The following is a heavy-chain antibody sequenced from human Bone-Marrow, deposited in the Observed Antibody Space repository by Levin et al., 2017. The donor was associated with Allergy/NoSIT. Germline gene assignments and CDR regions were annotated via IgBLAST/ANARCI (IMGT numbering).Heavy chain of an antibody. CDR1: GFTFSDYA. D-gene: IGHD3-10*01. Sequence: GESLKISCVASGFTFSDYAMSWVRQGPGKGLEWVSTISGSGAKTYYADSVKGRFTISRDNSRKQLFLEMNSLRVDDSAVYYCAKDGLVRDFYYFDHWGQGNLVTVSS. V-gene: IGHV3-23*01. J-gene: IGHJ4*02. CDR3: AKDGLVRDFYYFDH. CDR2: ISGSGAKT.